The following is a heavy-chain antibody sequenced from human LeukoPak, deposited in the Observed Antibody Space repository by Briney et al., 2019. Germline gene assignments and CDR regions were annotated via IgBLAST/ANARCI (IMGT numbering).Heavy chain of an antibody. Sequence: ASVKVSCKASGYTFTSYAMHWVRQAPGQRLEWMGWINAGNGNTKYSQKFQGRVTITRDTSASTAYMELSSLRSEDTAVYYCARERTKEEWYYDFWSGYHKRYNWFDPWGQGTLVTVSS. D-gene: IGHD3-3*01. CDR1: GYTFTSYA. CDR2: INAGNGNT. CDR3: ARERTKEEWYYDFWSGYHKRYNWFDP. J-gene: IGHJ5*02. V-gene: IGHV1-3*01.